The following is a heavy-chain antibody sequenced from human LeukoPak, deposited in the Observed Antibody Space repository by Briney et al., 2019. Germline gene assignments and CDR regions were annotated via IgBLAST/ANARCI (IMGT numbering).Heavy chain of an antibody. V-gene: IGHV3-33*06. CDR2: IWYDGSNK. CDR1: GFTFSSYG. J-gene: IGHJ4*02. Sequence: GGSLRLSCAASGFTFSSYGMHWVRQAPGKGLEWVAVIWYDGSNKYYANSVKGRFTISRDNSKNTLYLQMNSLRAEDTAVYYCAKDFESGIAAAGTYFDYWGQGTLVTVSS. D-gene: IGHD6-13*01. CDR3: AKDFESGIAAAGTYFDY.